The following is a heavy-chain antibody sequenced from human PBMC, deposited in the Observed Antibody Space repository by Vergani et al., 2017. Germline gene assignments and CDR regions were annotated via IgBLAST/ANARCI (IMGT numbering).Heavy chain of an antibody. CDR2: IGTAGDT. CDR1: GFTFSTYD. CDR3: ARRDSISPALDY. V-gene: IGHV3-13*01. J-gene: IGHJ4*02. Sequence: EVQLVESGGGLVQPGGSLRLSCAASGFTFSTYDMHWVRQATGKGLEWVSAIGTAGDTYYPGSVKGRFTISRENAKNSLYLQMNGLRAGDTAVYYCARRDSISPALDYGGQGTLGTVSS. D-gene: IGHD6-6*01.